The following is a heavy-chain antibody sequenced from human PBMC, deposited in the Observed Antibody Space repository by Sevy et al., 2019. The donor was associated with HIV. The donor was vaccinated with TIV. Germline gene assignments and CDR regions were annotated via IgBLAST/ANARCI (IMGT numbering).Heavy chain of an antibody. Sequence: SETLSLTCTVSGDSINTYYWSWIRQPPGKGLEWIGYVSTSGSINYNPSLKSRGTISLDTYRNQVSLKVRSVTAADAAVYYCARLRWDLVVVPGATPGCYFDQWGQGTLVTVSS. CDR3: ARLRWDLVVVPGATPGCYFDQ. CDR1: GDSINTYY. CDR2: VSTSGSI. V-gene: IGHV4-4*08. J-gene: IGHJ4*02. D-gene: IGHD2-2*01.